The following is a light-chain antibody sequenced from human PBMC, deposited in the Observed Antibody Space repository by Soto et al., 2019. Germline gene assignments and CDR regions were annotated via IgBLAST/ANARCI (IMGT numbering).Light chain of an antibody. CDR2: CAS. J-gene: IGKJ2*02. CDR1: QTMSGIY. Sequence: PGVSVTLSCRTSQTMSGIYLYWYQRRPGHAPRRLIFCASIRATDIPARLSGSGSGRDFTLDITSLEPEDFAFYYCHKNYDLPWTFVQGTTLE. CDR3: HKNYDLPWT. V-gene: IGKV3D-7*01.